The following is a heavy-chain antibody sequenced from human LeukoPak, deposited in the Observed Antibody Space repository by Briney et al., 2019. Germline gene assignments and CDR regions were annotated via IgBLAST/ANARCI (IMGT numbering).Heavy chain of an antibody. J-gene: IGHJ4*02. V-gene: IGHV3-23*01. CDR2: IWGGGDST. Sequence: GGSLRLSCAASGLTFRSYAMTWVRQAPGKGLEWVSGIWGGGDSTYYADSVKGRFTISRDNSKNTLFLQMNSLRAEDTAVYYCAKAPLPHCSSGVRYNDYWGQGTLVTVSS. D-gene: IGHD2-8*01. CDR1: GLTFRSYA. CDR3: AKAPLPHCSSGVRYNDY.